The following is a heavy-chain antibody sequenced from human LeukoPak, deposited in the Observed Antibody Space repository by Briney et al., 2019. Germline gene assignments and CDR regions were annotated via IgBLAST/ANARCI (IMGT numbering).Heavy chain of an antibody. CDR1: GYTFTGYY. Sequence: GASVKVSCKASGYTFTGYYMHWVRQAPGQGLEWMGWINPNSGGTNYAQKLQGRVTMTTDTSTSTAYMELRSLRSDDTAVYYCARVISGYYYGMDVWGQGTLVTVSS. CDR2: INPNSGGT. V-gene: IGHV1-2*02. J-gene: IGHJ6*02. CDR3: ARVISGYYYGMDV.